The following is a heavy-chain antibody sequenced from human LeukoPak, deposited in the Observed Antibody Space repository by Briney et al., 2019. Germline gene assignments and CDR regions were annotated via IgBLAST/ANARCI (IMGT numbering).Heavy chain of an antibody. Sequence: PGGSLRLSCAVSGFTFSSYEMNWVRQAPGKGLEWVSYICSRGSTKYYADPVKGRFTISRDNAENSLDLQMNGLRAEDTAVYYCARDLYYYGSGNYVPGLPDYWGQGTLVTVSS. D-gene: IGHD3-10*01. CDR3: ARDLYYYGSGNYVPGLPDY. V-gene: IGHV3-48*03. CDR2: ICSRGSTK. J-gene: IGHJ4*02. CDR1: GFTFSSYE.